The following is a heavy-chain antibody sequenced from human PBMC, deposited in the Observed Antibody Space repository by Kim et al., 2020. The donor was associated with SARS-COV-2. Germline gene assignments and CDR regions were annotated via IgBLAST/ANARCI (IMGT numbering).Heavy chain of an antibody. Sequence: SSIPCFRGQVTISADKSTTTAFLQWSSLKASDTAMYYCARSAGPYDYYFDYWGQGTLVTVSS. CDR3: ARSAGPYDYYFDY. V-gene: IGHV5-51*01. D-gene: IGHD3-16*01. J-gene: IGHJ4*02.